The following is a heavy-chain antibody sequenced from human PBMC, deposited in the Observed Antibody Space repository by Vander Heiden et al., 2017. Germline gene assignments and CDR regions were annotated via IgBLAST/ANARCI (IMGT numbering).Heavy chain of an antibody. CDR3: ATRVKTGDPGNWSFDL. D-gene: IGHD7-27*01. V-gene: IGHV1-2*02. Sequence: QVQLVQSGAEVKKPGASVKVSCKASGYTFTDYYMRWWRQAPGQGLDWMGWINPNSGATTYAQKFQGRVTMTRDTSITTAYMELARLRSDDTAVYYCATRVKTGDPGNWSFDLWGRGTLVTVSS. CDR1: GYTFTDYY. J-gene: IGHJ2*01. CDR2: INPNSGAT.